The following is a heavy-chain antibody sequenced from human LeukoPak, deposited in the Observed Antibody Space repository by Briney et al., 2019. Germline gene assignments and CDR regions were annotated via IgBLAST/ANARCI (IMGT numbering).Heavy chain of an antibody. J-gene: IGHJ4*02. Sequence: PSETLSLTCAVYGGSFSGYYWSWIRQPPGMGLEWIGEINHSGSTNYNPSLKSRVTISVDTSKNQFSLKLSSVTAADTAVYYGARNGPMVRGVNLGLDYWGQGTLVTVSS. CDR1: GGSFSGYY. V-gene: IGHV4-34*01. CDR2: INHSGST. D-gene: IGHD3-10*01. CDR3: ARNGPMVRGVNLGLDY.